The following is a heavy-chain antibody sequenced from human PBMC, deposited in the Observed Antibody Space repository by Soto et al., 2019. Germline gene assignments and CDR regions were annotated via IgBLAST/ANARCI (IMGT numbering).Heavy chain of an antibody. D-gene: IGHD3-22*01. CDR3: ARGYYDSSGYSNWFDP. CDR1: GFTFSDYY. Sequence: QVQLVESGGGLVKPGGSLRLSCVVSGFTFSDYYMSWIRQAPGKGLECVSYISTSGTYTNYADSVKGRFTISRDNAKNSLYLQVNSLRAEDTAVYYCARGYYDSSGYSNWFDPWGQGTLVTVSS. J-gene: IGHJ5*02. V-gene: IGHV3-11*05. CDR2: ISTSGTYT.